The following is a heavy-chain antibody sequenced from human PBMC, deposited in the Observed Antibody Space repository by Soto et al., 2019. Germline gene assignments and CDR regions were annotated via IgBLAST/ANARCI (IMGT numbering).Heavy chain of an antibody. CDR3: ARFSGDVVIEYGMDV. J-gene: IGHJ6*02. CDR1: GYSFTGYY. V-gene: IGHV1-2*04. Sequence: ASVKVSCKASGYSFTGYYMHWVRQAPGQGLEWMGWINPNSGGTNYAQKFQGWVTMTRDTSISTAYMELSRLRSDDTAVYYCARFSGDVVIEYGMDVWGQGTTVTVSS. CDR2: INPNSGGT. D-gene: IGHD3-22*01.